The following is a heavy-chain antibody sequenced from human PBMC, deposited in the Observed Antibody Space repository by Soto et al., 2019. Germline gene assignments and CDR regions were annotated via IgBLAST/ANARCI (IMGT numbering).Heavy chain of an antibody. Sequence: EVQLLESGGGLVQPGGSLRLSCEASGFTFNTYSMAWVRQAPGKGLAWISGLSGGGANTFYADSVRGRFTISVDHSRNTLYLLMNSLRVEDTAVYYCARLDGYGDEWGQGTLVTVSS. D-gene: IGHD5-12*01. CDR1: GFTFNTYS. J-gene: IGHJ4*02. CDR3: ARLDGYGDE. CDR2: LSGGGANT. V-gene: IGHV3-23*01.